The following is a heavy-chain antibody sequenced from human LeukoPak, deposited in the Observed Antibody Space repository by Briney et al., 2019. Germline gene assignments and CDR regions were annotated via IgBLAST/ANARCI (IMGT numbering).Heavy chain of an antibody. J-gene: IGHJ5*02. V-gene: IGHV3-23*01. CDR2: TSRGGGST. Sequence: GGSLRLSCAASGFTFSTYAMTWVRQAPGRGLEWVSATSRGGGSTYYADSVKGRFTMSRDNSKNTVYLQMNSLRAEDTAVYFCAKGKASSWLDWFDPWGQGTLVTVSS. D-gene: IGHD6-13*01. CDR1: GFTFSTYA. CDR3: AKGKASSWLDWFDP.